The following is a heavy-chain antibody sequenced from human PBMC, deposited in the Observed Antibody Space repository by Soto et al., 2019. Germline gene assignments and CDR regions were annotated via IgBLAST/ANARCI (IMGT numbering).Heavy chain of an antibody. V-gene: IGHV4-59*01. CDR3: ATQGLYGDFDY. CDR2: IYYSGST. Sequence: SETLSLTCTVSGGSISSYYWSWIRQPPEKGLEWIGYIYYSGSTNYNPSLKSRVTISVDTSKNQFSLKLSSVTAADTAVYYCATQGLYGDFDYWGQGTLVTVSS. CDR1: GGSISSYY. D-gene: IGHD4-17*01. J-gene: IGHJ4*02.